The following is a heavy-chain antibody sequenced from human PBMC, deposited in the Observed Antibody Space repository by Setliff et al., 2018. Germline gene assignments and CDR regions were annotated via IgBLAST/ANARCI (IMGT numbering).Heavy chain of an antibody. CDR2: MSVYSGNT. CDR1: AYTFDKNA. V-gene: IGHV1-18*01. D-gene: IGHD1-26*01. Sequence: ASVKVSCKPSAYTFDKNAISWVRQAPGQGLKWMGWMSVYSGNTNYARNFRGRVTMTRDTTTSTAYLELRSLTSDDTAVYYCATDANQWDPTYMTVWGTGTMVTSP. J-gene: IGHJ6*03. CDR3: ATDANQWDPTYMTV.